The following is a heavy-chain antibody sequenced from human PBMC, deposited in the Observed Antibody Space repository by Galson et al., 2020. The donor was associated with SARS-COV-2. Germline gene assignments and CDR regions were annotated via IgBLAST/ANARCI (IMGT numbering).Heavy chain of an antibody. CDR3: ARDTRPGAVMVYASVDDAFDI. J-gene: IGHJ3*02. CDR2: ISAYNGNT. Sequence: ASVKVSCKASGYTFTSYGISWVRQAPEQGLEWMGWISAYNGNTNYAQKLQGRVTMTTDTSTSTAYMELRSLRSDDTAVYYCARDTRPGAVMVYASVDDAFDIWGQGTMVTVSS. D-gene: IGHD2-8*01. V-gene: IGHV1-18*04. CDR1: GYTFTSYG.